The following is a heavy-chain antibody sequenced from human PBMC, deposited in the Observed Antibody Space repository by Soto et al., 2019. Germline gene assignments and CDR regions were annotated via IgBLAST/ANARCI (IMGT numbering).Heavy chain of an antibody. CDR2: ISSNGENT. J-gene: IGHJ4*01. V-gene: IGHV3-23*01. CDR3: VSWVSAHFAS. CDR1: RFTSGYHA. Sequence: LRLSCAASRFTSGYHAMFWVRQAPGKGLEWVSTISSNGENTHYADSVKGRFIISPDNSSNTVALQMYSLRVEVTARYNCVSWVSAHFASWDQGTLVTVSS. D-gene: IGHD6-13*01.